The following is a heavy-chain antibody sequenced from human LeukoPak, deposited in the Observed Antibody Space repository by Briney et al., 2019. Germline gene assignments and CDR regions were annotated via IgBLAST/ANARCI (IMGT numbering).Heavy chain of an antibody. Sequence: PGGSLRLSCAASGFTFSGSTMHWVRQASGKGLEWVGRIRSNANSYATAHAASVKGRFTVSRDDSKNTAYLQMNSLKIEGTALYYCTGGPVVVPAAILDAFDIWGQGTMVTVSS. CDR3: TGGPVVVPAAILDAFDI. CDR1: GFTFSGST. D-gene: IGHD2-2*02. V-gene: IGHV3-73*01. CDR2: IRSNANSYAT. J-gene: IGHJ3*02.